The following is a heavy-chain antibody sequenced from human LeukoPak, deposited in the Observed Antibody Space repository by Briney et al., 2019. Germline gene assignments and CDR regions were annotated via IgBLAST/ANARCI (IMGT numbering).Heavy chain of an antibody. CDR2: ISYDGSNK. Sequence: PGRSLRLSCAASGFTFSSYAMHWVRQAPCKGLEWVAVISYDGSNKYYADSVKGRFTISRDNSKNTLYLQMNSLRAEDTAVYYCARDSPAYCSGGSCFSGGIDVWGQGTTVTVSS. D-gene: IGHD2-15*01. CDR1: GFTFSSYA. CDR3: ARDSPAYCSGGSCFSGGIDV. J-gene: IGHJ6*02. V-gene: IGHV3-30-3*01.